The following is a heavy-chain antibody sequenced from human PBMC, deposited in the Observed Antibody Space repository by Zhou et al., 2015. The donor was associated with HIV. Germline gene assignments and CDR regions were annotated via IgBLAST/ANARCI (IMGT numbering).Heavy chain of an antibody. CDR3: TRGRWEVPDAY. J-gene: IGHJ4*02. Sequence: QVLLVQSGAEVKKPGSSVKVSCEASGGTFSNYAVSWVRQAPGQGLEWMGGLIPIFLTPNTAQRFQARVTITADKSTSTAYMELSSLRSDDTAMYYCTRGRWEVPDAYWGQGTLVTVSP. V-gene: IGHV1-69*06. D-gene: IGHD1-26*01. CDR1: GGTFSNYA. CDR2: LIPIFLTP.